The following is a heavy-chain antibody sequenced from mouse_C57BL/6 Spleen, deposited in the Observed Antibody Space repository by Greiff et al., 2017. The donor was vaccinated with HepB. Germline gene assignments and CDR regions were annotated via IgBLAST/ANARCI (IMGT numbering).Heavy chain of an antibody. J-gene: IGHJ4*01. CDR2: IYPVSGET. V-gene: IGHV1-11*01. Sequence: QVQLQQSGAALASPGASVTLSCKASGYTFTDHIMNWVKKRPGQGLEWIGRIYPVSGETNYHQKFMGKATFCVDRSSSTVYMVLNSLTSEDPAVYYCVYDGYPYYAMDYWGQGTSVTVSS. D-gene: IGHD2-3*01. CDR1: GYTFTDHI. CDR3: VYDGYPYYAMDY.